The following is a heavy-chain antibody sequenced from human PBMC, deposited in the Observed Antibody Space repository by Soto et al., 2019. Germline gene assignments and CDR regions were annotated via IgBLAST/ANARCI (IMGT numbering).Heavy chain of an antibody. CDR2: IYYSGST. J-gene: IGHJ4*02. CDR1: GGSISSSSYY. V-gene: IGHV4-39*01. CDR3: ARHFYVGKYSSSFDY. Sequence: SETLSLTCTVSGGSISSSSYYWGWIRQPPGKGLEWIGSIYYSGSTYYNPSLKSRVTISVDTSKNQFSLKLSSVTAADTAVYYCARHFYVGKYSSSFDYWGQGTLVTVSS. D-gene: IGHD6-6*01.